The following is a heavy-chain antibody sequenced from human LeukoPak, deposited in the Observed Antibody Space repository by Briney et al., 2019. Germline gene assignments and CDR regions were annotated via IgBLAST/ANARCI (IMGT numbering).Heavy chain of an antibody. D-gene: IGHD3-3*01. J-gene: IGHJ6*03. V-gene: IGHV3-23*01. CDR3: AKWVVRYLYDFWSGDDLGYMDV. CDR2: ISGSGGST. Sequence: GGSPRLSCAASGFTFSSYAMSWVRQAPGKGLEWVSAISGSGGSTYYADSVKDRFTISRDNSKNTLYLQMNSLRAEDTAVYYCAKWVVRYLYDFWSGDDLGYMDVWGKGTTVTVSS. CDR1: GFTFSSYA.